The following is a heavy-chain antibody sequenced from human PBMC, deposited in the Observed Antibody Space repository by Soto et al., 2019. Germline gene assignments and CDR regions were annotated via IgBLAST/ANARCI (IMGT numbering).Heavy chain of an antibody. CDR1: VGSISSGDYY. CDR3: ARDVSLAFEY. D-gene: IGHD2-21*01. V-gene: IGHV4-30-4*01. J-gene: IGHJ4*02. Sequence: PXETLSLTCTFSVGSISSGDYYCSWIRQPPGKGLEWIGYIYYSGSTYYNPSLKSRVTISVDTSKNQFSLKLSSVTAADTAVYYCARDVSLAFEYWGQGTLVIVSS. CDR2: IYYSGST.